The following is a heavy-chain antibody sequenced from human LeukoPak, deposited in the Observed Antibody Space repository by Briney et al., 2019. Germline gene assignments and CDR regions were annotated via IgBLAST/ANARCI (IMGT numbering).Heavy chain of an antibody. J-gene: IGHJ4*02. V-gene: IGHV3-7*01. Sequence: GGPLRLSCAASGFTFNTYWMSWVRQAPGKGLEWVANIKEDGSEKYYVDSVKGRFTISRDNAKNSLYLQMNSLRAEDTAVYYCARGGYQLIDYWGQGTLVTVSS. CDR1: GFTFNTYW. CDR3: ARGGYQLIDY. D-gene: IGHD5-18*01. CDR2: IKEDGSEK.